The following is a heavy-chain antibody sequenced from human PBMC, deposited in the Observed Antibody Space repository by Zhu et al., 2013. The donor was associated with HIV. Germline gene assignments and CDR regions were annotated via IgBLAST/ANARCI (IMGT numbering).Heavy chain of an antibody. CDR2: IYYSGST. Sequence: VQLQESGPGLVKPSETLSLTCTVSGGSISSSSYYWGWIRQPPGKGLEWIGSIYYSGSTYYNPSLKSRVTISVDTSKNQFSLKLSSVTAADTAVYYCARLRSMVRGVIPDKYNWFDPWGQGTLVTVSS. J-gene: IGHJ5*02. CDR1: GGSISSSSYY. CDR3: ARLRSMVRGVIPDKYNWFDP. V-gene: IGHV4-39*07. D-gene: IGHD3-10*01.